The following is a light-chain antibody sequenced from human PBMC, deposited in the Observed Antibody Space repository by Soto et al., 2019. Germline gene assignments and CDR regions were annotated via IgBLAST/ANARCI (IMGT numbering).Light chain of an antibody. Sequence: IQMTQSPSTLSGSVGDRVTITCRASQTISSWLAWYQQKPGKAPNLLIYAASSLQTGVPSRFSGSGSGTDFTLTIGSLQPEDFATYYCLQDYSYPYTFGQGTKVDIK. CDR2: AAS. V-gene: IGKV1-6*01. CDR1: QTISSW. CDR3: LQDYSYPYT. J-gene: IGKJ1*01.